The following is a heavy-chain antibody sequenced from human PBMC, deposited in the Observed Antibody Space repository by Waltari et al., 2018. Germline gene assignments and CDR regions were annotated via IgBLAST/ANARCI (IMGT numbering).Heavy chain of an antibody. D-gene: IGHD6-19*01. CDR3: AKQVAGSGWYLG. J-gene: IGHJ4*02. Sequence: QVRLQQWGAGLLKPSETLSLTCVVSGGSLSGYYWSGIRKPPGKGLEWIGEVNYGGTTNYNPSLKSRITVSIDTSNNQFSLNLNSVTAADTAVYYCAKQVAGSGWYLGWGQGTLVSVSS. V-gene: IGHV4-34*01. CDR1: GGSLSGYY. CDR2: VNYGGTT.